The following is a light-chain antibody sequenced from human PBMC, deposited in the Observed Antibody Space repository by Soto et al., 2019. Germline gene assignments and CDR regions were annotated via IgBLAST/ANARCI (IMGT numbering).Light chain of an antibody. CDR2: GAS. V-gene: IGKV3-20*01. CDR1: QSVSNNY. CDR3: QQYGSSGT. J-gene: IGKJ1*01. Sequence: EIVLTQSPVTLSLSPGERAALSCRASQSVSNNYLAWYQQKPGQAPRLLIYGASNRATGIPDRLSGSGPGTDFTLTISRPDPEDSAVYYCQQYGSSGTFGQGTKVDIK.